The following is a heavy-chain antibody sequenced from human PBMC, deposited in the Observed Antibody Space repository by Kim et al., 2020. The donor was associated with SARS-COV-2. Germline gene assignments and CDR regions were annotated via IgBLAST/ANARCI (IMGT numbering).Heavy chain of an antibody. V-gene: IGHV5-51*01. D-gene: IGHD4-17*01. CDR3: VRLINGDGYFDY. J-gene: IGHJ4*02. CDR1: GYRFTSYW. Sequence: GESLKISCQGSGYRFTSYWIGWVRQMSGKGLECVGIIYPGDSDTRYSPSFEGQVTLSADKSISTAYLQWSSLKAADTAMYFCVRLINGDGYFDYWGQGTLVSVSS. CDR2: IYPGDSDT.